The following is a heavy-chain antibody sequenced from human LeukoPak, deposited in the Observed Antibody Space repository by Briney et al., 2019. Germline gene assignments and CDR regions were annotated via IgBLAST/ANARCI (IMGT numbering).Heavy chain of an antibody. CDR1: GGSFSGYY. Sequence: PSEPLSLTCAVYGGSFSGYYWSWIRQPPGKGLEWIGEINHSGSTNYNPSLKSRVTISVDTSKSQYSLELSSVTAADTAVYYRASVVVVPAAITSVGYFDYWGQGTLVTVSS. CDR2: INHSGST. V-gene: IGHV4-34*01. CDR3: ASVVVVPAAITSVGYFDY. D-gene: IGHD2-2*02. J-gene: IGHJ4*02.